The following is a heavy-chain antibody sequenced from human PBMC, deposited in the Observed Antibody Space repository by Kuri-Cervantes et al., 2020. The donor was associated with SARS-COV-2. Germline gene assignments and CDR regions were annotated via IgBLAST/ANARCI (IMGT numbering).Heavy chain of an antibody. CDR3: ARQDYGDTEFDS. CDR2: IYYSGST. D-gene: IGHD4-17*01. V-gene: IGHV4-39*01. CDR1: GGSISSSSYY. Sequence: GSLRLSCTVSGGSISSSSYYWGWIRQPPGKGLEWIGSIYYSGSTYYNPSLKSRVTISVDTSKNQFSLKLSSVTAADTAVYYCARQDYGDTEFDSWGQGILVTVSS. J-gene: IGHJ4*02.